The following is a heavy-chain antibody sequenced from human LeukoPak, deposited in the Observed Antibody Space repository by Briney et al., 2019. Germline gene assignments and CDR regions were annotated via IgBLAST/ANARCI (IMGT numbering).Heavy chain of an antibody. CDR2: IRFDGTSK. Sequence: PGGSLRLSCAASGFTFSNFGMHWVRQAPGKGLEWVAFIRFDGTSKFYADSVKGRFTISRDNSKNTLYLQMNSLRAEDTAVYYCAKMDYYDSSGSPSVGYWGQGTLVTVSS. V-gene: IGHV3-30*02. CDR3: AKMDYYDSSGSPSVGY. D-gene: IGHD3-22*01. J-gene: IGHJ4*02. CDR1: GFTFSNFG.